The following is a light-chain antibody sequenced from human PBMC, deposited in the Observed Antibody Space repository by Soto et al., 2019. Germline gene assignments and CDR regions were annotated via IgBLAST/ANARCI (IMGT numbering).Light chain of an antibody. CDR1: TSDVGDYND. Sequence: QSVLTQPRSVSGSPGQSVTISCTGTTSDVGDYNDVSWYQQHPGKAPKLIIFDVIKRPSGVPDRFSGSKSGNPASLTISGLRAEDEADYYCCSYAGTYTLVFGSGTKVTVL. CDR3: CSYAGTYTLV. J-gene: IGLJ1*01. V-gene: IGLV2-11*01. CDR2: DVI.